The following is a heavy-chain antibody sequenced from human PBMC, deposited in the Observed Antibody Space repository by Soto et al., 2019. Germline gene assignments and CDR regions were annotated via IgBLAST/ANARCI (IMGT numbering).Heavy chain of an antibody. J-gene: IGHJ6*02. CDR1: GGSISSGGYY. D-gene: IGHD3-3*01. V-gene: IGHV4-31*03. CDR3: ARDAVWGVLRFLEWFPPYYYGMDV. CDR2: IYYSGST. Sequence: SETLSLTCTVSGGSISSGGYYWSWIRQHPGKGLEWIGYIYYSGSTYYNQSLKSRVTISVDTSKNQFSLKLSSVTAADTAVYYCARDAVWGVLRFLEWFPPYYYGMDVWGQGTTVTVSS.